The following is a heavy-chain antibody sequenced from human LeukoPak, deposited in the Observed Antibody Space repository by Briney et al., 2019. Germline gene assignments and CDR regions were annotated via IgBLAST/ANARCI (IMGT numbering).Heavy chain of an antibody. CDR2: IYYSGST. CDR3: ARGGKRRYYYDMDV. Sequence: SETLSLTCTVSGGSISSSSYYWGWIRQPPGKGLEWIGSIYYSGSTYYNPSLKSRVTISVDTSKNQFSLKLSSVTAADTAVYYCARGGKRRYYYDMDVWGKGTTVTVSS. V-gene: IGHV4-39*07. J-gene: IGHJ6*03. CDR1: GGSISSSSYY.